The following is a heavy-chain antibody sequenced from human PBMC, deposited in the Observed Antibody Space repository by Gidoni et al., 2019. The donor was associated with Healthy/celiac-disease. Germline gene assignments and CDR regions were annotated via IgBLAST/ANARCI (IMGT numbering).Heavy chain of an antibody. CDR3: ARDESVPGLRFLEWAIDAFDI. CDR2: ISSSSSYI. J-gene: IGHJ3*02. V-gene: IGHV3-21*01. CDR1: GFTFSSHS. D-gene: IGHD3-3*01. Sequence: EVQLVESGGGLVKPGGSLSLSCAASGFTFSSHSMNWVRQAPGKGLEWFSSISSSSSYIYYADSVKGRFTISRDNAKNSLYLQMNSMRAEDTAVYYCARDESVPGLRFLEWAIDAFDIWGQGTMVTVSS.